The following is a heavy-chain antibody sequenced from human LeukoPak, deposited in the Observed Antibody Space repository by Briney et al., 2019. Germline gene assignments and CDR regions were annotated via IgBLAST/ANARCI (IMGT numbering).Heavy chain of an antibody. CDR3: ARVAVAPIRDWYFDL. D-gene: IGHD6-19*01. CDR2: ISYDGSNK. V-gene: IGHV3-30-3*01. Sequence: PGGSLRLSCAASGFTFSSYAMHWVRQAPGKGLEWVAVISYDGSNKYYADSVKGRFTISRDNSKNTLYLQMNSLRAEDTAVYYCARVAVAPIRDWYFDLWGRGTLVSVS. CDR1: GFTFSSYA. J-gene: IGHJ2*01.